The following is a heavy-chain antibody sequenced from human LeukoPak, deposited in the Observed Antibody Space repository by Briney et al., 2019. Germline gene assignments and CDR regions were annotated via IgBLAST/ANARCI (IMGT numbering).Heavy chain of an antibody. CDR3: ARDSRYYYDSSAHSYYYYGMDV. CDR2: IYYSGST. Sequence: PSETLSLTCTVSGGSISSSSYYWGWIRQPPGKGLEWIGSIYYSGSTYYNPSLKSRVTISVDTSKNQFSLKLSSVTAADTAVYYCARDSRYYYDSSAHSYYYYGMDVWGQGTTVTVSS. J-gene: IGHJ6*02. V-gene: IGHV4-39*02. CDR1: GGSISSSSYY. D-gene: IGHD3-22*01.